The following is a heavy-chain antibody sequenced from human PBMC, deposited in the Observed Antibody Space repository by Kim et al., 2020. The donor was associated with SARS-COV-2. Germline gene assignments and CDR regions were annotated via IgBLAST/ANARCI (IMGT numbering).Heavy chain of an antibody. V-gene: IGHV3-7*01. CDR1: GFTFSTYW. Sequence: GGSLRLSCAASGFTFSTYWMTWVRQAPGKGLEWVANINQDGSKKNYGDSVKGRFTVSRDNAKNSLYVQLNSLRVEDTAVYYCAKEHWGPEYWGQGTLVTVSS. J-gene: IGHJ4*02. D-gene: IGHD7-27*01. CDR2: INQDGSKK. CDR3: AKEHWGPEY.